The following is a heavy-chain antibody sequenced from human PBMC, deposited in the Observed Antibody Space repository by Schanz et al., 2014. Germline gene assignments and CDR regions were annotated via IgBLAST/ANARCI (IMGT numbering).Heavy chain of an antibody. Sequence: QLQLVQSGAEVKKPGSSVKVSCKLSGGTFSSYTISWMRQAPGQGLEWMGRIIPILGIANYAQKFQGRVTITADKSTFTAYMDVSSLRSEDTAVYYCASSGAGYSSSWDFDYLGQGTLVTVSS. CDR3: ASSGAGYSSSWDFDY. CDR2: IIPILGIA. V-gene: IGHV1-69*02. J-gene: IGHJ4*02. D-gene: IGHD6-13*01. CDR1: GGTFSSYT.